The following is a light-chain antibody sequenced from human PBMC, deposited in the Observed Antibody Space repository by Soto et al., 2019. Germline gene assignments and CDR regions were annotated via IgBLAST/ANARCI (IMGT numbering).Light chain of an antibody. CDR2: DVS. Sequence: QSALTQPASVSGSPGHSITISCTGTSSDVGGYNYVSWYQQHPGKAPKLMIYDVSNRPSGVSNRFSGSKSGNTASLTISGLQAEDEADYYCRSYTSSSTLVFGGGTKLTVL. V-gene: IGLV2-14*01. CDR3: RSYTSSSTLV. CDR1: SSDVGGYNY. J-gene: IGLJ2*01.